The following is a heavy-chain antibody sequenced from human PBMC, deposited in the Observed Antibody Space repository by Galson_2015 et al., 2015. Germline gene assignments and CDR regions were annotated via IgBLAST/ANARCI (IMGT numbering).Heavy chain of an antibody. Sequence: SVKVSCKASGGTFSSYAISWVRQAPGQGLEWMGGIIPIFGTANYAQKFQGRVTITADESTSTAYMELSSLRSEDTAVYYCARDRPCSSTSCYLLGWFDPWGQGTLVTVSS. J-gene: IGHJ5*02. CDR2: IIPIFGTA. CDR1: GGTFSSYA. V-gene: IGHV1-69*13. D-gene: IGHD2-2*01. CDR3: ARDRPCSSTSCYLLGWFDP.